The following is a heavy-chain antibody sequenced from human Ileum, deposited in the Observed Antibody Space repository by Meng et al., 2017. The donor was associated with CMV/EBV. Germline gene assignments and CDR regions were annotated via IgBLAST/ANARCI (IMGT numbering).Heavy chain of an antibody. CDR2: ISSSSSYI. CDR1: TFSSYS. Sequence: TFSSYSMNWVRQAPGKGLEWVSSISSSSSYIYYADSVKGRFTISRDNAKNSLYLQMNSLRAEDTAVYYCARPGYCSSTSCYRHWYFDLWGRGTLVTVSS. V-gene: IGHV3-21*01. J-gene: IGHJ2*01. CDR3: ARPGYCSSTSCYRHWYFDL. D-gene: IGHD2-2*02.